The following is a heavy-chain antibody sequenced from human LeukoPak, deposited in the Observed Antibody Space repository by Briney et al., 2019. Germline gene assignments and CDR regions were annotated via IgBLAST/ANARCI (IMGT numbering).Heavy chain of an antibody. V-gene: IGHV3-72*01. CDR1: GFTFGDYA. CDR3: ARATGSSWRHFDY. D-gene: IGHD6-13*01. Sequence: PGGSLRLSCIASGFTFGDYAMSWVRQAPGKGLEWVGRARDKANSYTTDYAASVKGRFTISRDESKNSVYLQVNSLKTEDTAVYYCARATGSSWRHFDYWGQGTLVTVSS. J-gene: IGHJ4*02. CDR2: ARDKANSYTT.